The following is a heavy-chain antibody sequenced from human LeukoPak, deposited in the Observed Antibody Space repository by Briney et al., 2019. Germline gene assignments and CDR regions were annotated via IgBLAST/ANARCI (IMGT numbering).Heavy chain of an antibody. Sequence: GGSLRLSCTASGFTFSDFFMSWIRQAPGKGLEWISYISSRGTTIYYADSVKGRFTISRDNAKNSLYLQMNSLRVEDTAVFYCAKGSLAVPTTPFDFWGQGTLVTVSS. CDR2: ISSRGTTI. V-gene: IGHV3-11*01. D-gene: IGHD1-26*01. CDR3: AKGSLAVPTTPFDF. CDR1: GFTFSDFF. J-gene: IGHJ4*02.